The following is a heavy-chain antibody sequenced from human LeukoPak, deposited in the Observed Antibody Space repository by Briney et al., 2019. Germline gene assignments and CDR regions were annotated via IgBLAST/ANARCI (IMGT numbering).Heavy chain of an antibody. CDR3: ARENYHYYGMDV. Sequence: GGSLRLSCAASGFTFSSYSMNWVRQAPGKGLEWVSSISSSSSYIYYADSVKGRFTISRDNAKNSLYLQMNSLRAEDTAVYHCARENYHYYGMDVWGQGTTVTVSS. J-gene: IGHJ6*02. V-gene: IGHV3-21*01. CDR1: GFTFSSYS. CDR2: ISSSSSYI.